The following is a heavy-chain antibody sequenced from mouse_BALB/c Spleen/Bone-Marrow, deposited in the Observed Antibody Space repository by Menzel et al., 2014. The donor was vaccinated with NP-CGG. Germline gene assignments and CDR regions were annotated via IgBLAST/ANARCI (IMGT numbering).Heavy chain of an antibody. D-gene: IGHD1-1*01. Sequence: QVHVKQSGAELVKPGASVKLSCKASGYTFTSFYMYWVKQRPGQGLEWIGGINPSNGGTNFNEKFKSKAKLTLDKSSSTAYMQLSSLTSEDSAVNYRTRGSYGSSQYYFDYWGQGTTLTVSS. CDR2: INPSNGGT. CDR1: GYTFTSFY. J-gene: IGHJ2*01. V-gene: IGHV1S81*02. CDR3: TRGSYGSSQYYFDY.